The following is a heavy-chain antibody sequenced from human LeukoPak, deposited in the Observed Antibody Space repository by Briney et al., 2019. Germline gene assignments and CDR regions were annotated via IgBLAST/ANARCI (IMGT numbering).Heavy chain of an antibody. CDR2: ITSSGSYI. Sequence: GGSLRLSCAASAFSFSNYNMNWVRQAPGKGLEWVSSITSSGSYIYYADSVKGRFTISRDNAKNSLYLQLNSLRAEDTAVYYCARVYVDTAMGTYYYYYMDVWGKGTTVTVSS. CDR3: ARVYVDTAMGTYYYYYMDV. J-gene: IGHJ6*03. V-gene: IGHV3-21*04. D-gene: IGHD5-18*01. CDR1: AFSFSNYN.